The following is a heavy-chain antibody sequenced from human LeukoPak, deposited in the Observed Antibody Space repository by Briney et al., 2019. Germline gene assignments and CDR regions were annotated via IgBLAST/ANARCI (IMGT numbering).Heavy chain of an antibody. Sequence: ASVKVSCKASGYTFTKYGISWVRQAPGQGLEWMGWINTYNGHTSYVQRFQGRLTMTTDTSTSTAYMEMGSLSSDDTAMYYCARTCVAAARNWDDALDIWGQGTMVIVSS. V-gene: IGHV1-18*01. D-gene: IGHD6-25*01. CDR1: GYTFTKYG. CDR2: INTYNGHT. J-gene: IGHJ3*02. CDR3: ARTCVAAARNWDDALDI.